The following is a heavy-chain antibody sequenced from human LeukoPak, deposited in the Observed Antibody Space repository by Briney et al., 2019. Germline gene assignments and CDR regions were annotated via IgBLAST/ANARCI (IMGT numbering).Heavy chain of an antibody. CDR3: ATDSRARSNRLYDILTGYYNVRLDY. J-gene: IGHJ4*02. CDR2: FDPEDGET. Sequence: ASVKASCKVSGYTLTELSMHWVRQAPGKGLEWMGGFDPEDGETIYAQKFQGRVTMTEDTSTDTAYMELSSLRSEDTAVYYCATDSRARSNRLYDILTGYYNVRLDYWGQGTLVTVSS. D-gene: IGHD3-9*01. V-gene: IGHV1-24*01. CDR1: GYTLTELS.